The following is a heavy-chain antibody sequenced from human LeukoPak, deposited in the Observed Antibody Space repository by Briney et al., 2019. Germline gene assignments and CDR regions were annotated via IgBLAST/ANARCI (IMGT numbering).Heavy chain of an antibody. J-gene: IGHJ4*02. CDR1: GFTFSSYG. CDR3: ATHYYGSGSYLLDY. D-gene: IGHD3-10*01. V-gene: IGHV3-30*02. CDR2: VRSDGDIK. Sequence: GGSLRLSCAASGFTFSSYGMHWVRQAPGKGLEWVAFVRSDGDIKYYADSVKGRFTISRDNSRTTLHRQMNSLRVEDTAVYHCATHYYGSGSYLLDYWGQGTLVTVSS.